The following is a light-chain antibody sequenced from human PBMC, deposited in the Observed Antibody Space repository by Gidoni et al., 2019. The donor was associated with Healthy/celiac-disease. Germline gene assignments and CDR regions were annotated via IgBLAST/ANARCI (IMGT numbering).Light chain of an antibody. CDR1: QSVSSSY. CDR3: QQYGSSRLT. J-gene: IGKJ4*01. Sequence: DIVLTQSPGTLSLSPGERATLSCRASQSVSSSYLAWYQQKPGQAPRLLIYGASSRATGIPDRFSGSWSGTDFTLTISRLEPEYFAVYSCQQYGSSRLTFGGGTKVEIK. CDR2: GAS. V-gene: IGKV3-20*01.